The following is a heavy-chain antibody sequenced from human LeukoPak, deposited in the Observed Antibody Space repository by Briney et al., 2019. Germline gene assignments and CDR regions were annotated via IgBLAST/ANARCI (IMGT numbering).Heavy chain of an antibody. CDR3: ARDGDTYGYYYYGLDV. J-gene: IGHJ6*02. V-gene: IGHV1-2*02. Sequence: ASVKVSCKTSGYTFTGYYMHWVRQAPGQGLEWMGWINPNSGGTKYAQTFKGRVTMTRDTSISTAYMELSSLRSDDTAVYYCARDGDTYGYYYYGLDVWGQGTTVTVSS. CDR1: GYTFTGYY. CDR2: INPNSGGT. D-gene: IGHD5-18*01.